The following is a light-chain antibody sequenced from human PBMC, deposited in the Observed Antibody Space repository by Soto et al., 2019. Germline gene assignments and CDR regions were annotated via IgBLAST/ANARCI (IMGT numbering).Light chain of an antibody. J-gene: IGKJ5*01. Sequence: EFVLTQSPGTLSLSPGERATLSCRASQTVGNNYLAWYQQKPGQAPRLLIYDASSRGTGIPDRFSGGGSGTDFTLTISRLEPEDFAVYYCQQYNNWPPITFGQGTRLEI. CDR1: QTVGNNY. CDR2: DAS. V-gene: IGKV3-20*01. CDR3: QQYNNWPPIT.